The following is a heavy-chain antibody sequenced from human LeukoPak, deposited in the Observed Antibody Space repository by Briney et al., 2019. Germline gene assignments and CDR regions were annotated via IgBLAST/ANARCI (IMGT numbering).Heavy chain of an antibody. D-gene: IGHD5-18*01. CDR2: ISSSSYI. J-gene: IGHJ4*02. Sequence: GGTLRLSCAASGFTFSNYGMSWVRQAPGKGLEWVSSISSSSYIYYADSVKGRFTISRDNAKNSLYLQMNSLRAEDTALYYCARQADTPMLIWSFTDYWGQGTLVTVSS. CDR3: ARQADTPMLIWSFTDY. V-gene: IGHV3-21*01. CDR1: GFTFSNYG.